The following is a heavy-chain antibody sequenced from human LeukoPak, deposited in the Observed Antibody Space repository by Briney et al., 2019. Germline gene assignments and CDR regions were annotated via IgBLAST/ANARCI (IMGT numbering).Heavy chain of an antibody. CDR2: VSPYTHNT. J-gene: IGHJ5*02. CDR3: ARDEDVPTYPNWIDT. V-gene: IGHV1-18*01. CDR1: GYSFSSFG. D-gene: IGHD2-2*01. Sequence: ASLKVSCKASGYSFSSFGISGLRQAPGQGLEWMGWVSPYTHNTNYAQKFQGRVTLTTDTSTSTAYMEVRSLRSDDTAVYYCARDEDVPTYPNWIDTWGQGTLVIVSS.